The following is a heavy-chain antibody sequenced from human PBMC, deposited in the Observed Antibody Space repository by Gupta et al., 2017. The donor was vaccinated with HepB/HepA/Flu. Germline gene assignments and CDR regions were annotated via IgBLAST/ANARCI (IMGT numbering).Heavy chain of an antibody. CDR2: INHSGST. Sequence: QVQLQQWGAGLLKPSETLSLTCAVSGGSFSGYYWSWIRQPPGKGLECIGEINHSGSTNYNPSLKSRVTISVDMSNNQFSLKLSSVTAADTAVYYCARGHCSSTSCSTSYYYYMDVWGKGTTVTVAS. CDR1: GGSFSGYY. CDR3: ARGHCSSTSCSTSYYYYMDV. J-gene: IGHJ6*03. V-gene: IGHV4-34*01. D-gene: IGHD2-2*01.